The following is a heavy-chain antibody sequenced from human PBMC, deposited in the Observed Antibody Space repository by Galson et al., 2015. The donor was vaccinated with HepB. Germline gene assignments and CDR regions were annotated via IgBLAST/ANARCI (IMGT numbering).Heavy chain of an antibody. CDR1: GVTFSNYA. D-gene: IGHD2-2*01. J-gene: IGHJ1*01. V-gene: IGHV1-69*13. Sequence: SVKVSCKASGVTFSNYAISWLRQAPGRGLEWMGGIIPLFGSANYAQKLQGRVTITADESSSTSYMELSSLRAEDTAVYYCARLACSDTSCWTFYQHWGQGTLVTVSS. CDR2: IIPLFGSA. CDR3: ARLACSDTSCWTFYQH.